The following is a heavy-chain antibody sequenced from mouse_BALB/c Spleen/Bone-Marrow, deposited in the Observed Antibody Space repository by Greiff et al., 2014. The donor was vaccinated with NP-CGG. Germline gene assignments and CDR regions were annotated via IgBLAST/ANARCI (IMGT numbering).Heavy chain of an antibody. V-gene: IGHV1-5*01. J-gene: IGHJ3*01. CDR2: FYPGNSDT. Sequence: GQLQQSGTVLARPGAPGKMSCKASGYSFTSYWMHWGKQRPGQGLEWVGAFYPGNSDTTYNQKFKGKAKLTAVTSASTAYMELSSLTNEDSAVYYCTFLVKEDFAYWGQGTLVTVSA. CDR1: GYSFTSYW. D-gene: IGHD2-10*02. CDR3: TFLVKEDFAY.